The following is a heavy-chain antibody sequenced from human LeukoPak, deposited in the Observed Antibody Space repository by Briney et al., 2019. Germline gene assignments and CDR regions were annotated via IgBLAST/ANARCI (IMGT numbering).Heavy chain of an antibody. J-gene: IGHJ5*02. D-gene: IGHD6-19*01. Sequence: SETLSLTCAVSGGSFSGYYWSWIRQPPGKGLEWIGEINHSGSTNYNPSLKSRVTISVDTSKNQFSLKLSSVTAADTAVYYCARSKQWLVRRGWFDPWGQGTLVTVSS. CDR3: ARSKQWLVRRGWFDP. CDR1: GGSFSGYY. CDR2: INHSGST. V-gene: IGHV4-34*01.